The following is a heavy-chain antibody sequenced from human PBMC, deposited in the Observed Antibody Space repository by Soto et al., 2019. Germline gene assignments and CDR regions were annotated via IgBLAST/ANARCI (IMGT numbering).Heavy chain of an antibody. D-gene: IGHD5-12*01. CDR1: GGTFSSYA. CDR3: VRDSPIGSTFSGYDGIDY. CDR2: IIPIFGTA. Sequence: ASVKVSCKASGGTFSSYAISWVRQAPGQGLEWMGGIIPIFGTANYAQKFQGRVTITADESTSTAYMELSSLRSEDTAVYYYVRDSPIGSTFSGYDGIDYWG. J-gene: IGHJ4*01. V-gene: IGHV1-69*13.